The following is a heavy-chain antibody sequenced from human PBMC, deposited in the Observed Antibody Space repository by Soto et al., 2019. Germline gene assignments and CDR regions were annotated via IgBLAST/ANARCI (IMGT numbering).Heavy chain of an antibody. CDR2: IIPIFGTA. CDR1: GGTFSSYA. J-gene: IGHJ4*02. V-gene: IGHV1-69*13. Sequence: GASVKVSCKASGGTFSSYAISWVRQAPGQGLEWMGGIIPIFGTANYAQKFQGRVTITADESTSTAYMELSSLRSEDTAVYYCARSPYYYYSSGYYYPKLFDYWCQGILVTVSS. CDR3: ARSPYYYYSSGYYYPKLFDY. D-gene: IGHD3-22*01.